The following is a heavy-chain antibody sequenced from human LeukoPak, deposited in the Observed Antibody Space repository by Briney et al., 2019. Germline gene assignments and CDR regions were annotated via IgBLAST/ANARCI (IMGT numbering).Heavy chain of an antibody. CDR3: ARDRMVRGVITLTGDY. CDR2: IIPILGIA. Sequence: ASVKVSCKASGGTFSSYAIIWVRQAPGQGLEWMGRIIPILGIANYAQKFQGRVTITADKSTSTAYMELSSLRSEDTAVYYCARDRMVRGVITLTGDYWGQGTLVTVSS. CDR1: GGTFSSYA. V-gene: IGHV1-69*04. D-gene: IGHD3-10*01. J-gene: IGHJ4*02.